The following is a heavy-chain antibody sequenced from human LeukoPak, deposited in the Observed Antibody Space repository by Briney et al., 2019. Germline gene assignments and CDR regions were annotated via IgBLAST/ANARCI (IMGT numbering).Heavy chain of an antibody. J-gene: IGHJ3*02. V-gene: IGHV4-59*08. CDR1: GGSISSYY. D-gene: IGHD3-9*01. CDR3: ASSVRYDILTGYDAFDI. CDR2: IYYSGST. Sequence: SETLSLTCTVSGGSISSYYWSWIRQPPGKGLEWIGYIYYSGSTNYNPSLKSRVTISVDTSKNQFSLKLSSVTAADTAVYYCASSVRYDILTGYDAFDIWGQGTMVTVSS.